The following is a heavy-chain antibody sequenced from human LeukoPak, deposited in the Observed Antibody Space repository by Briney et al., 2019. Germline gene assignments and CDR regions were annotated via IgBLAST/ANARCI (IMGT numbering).Heavy chain of an antibody. D-gene: IGHD3-10*01. Sequence: SETLSLTCTVSGGSISSGSYYWSWIRQPAGKGLEWIGRIYTSGSTNYNPFLKSRVTISVDKSKNQFSLKLSSGTAADTAVYYCARGSLYGSGSYDPLLWGQGTLVTVSS. V-gene: IGHV4-61*02. CDR3: ARGSLYGSGSYDPLL. J-gene: IGHJ4*02. CDR2: IYTSGST. CDR1: GGSISSGSYY.